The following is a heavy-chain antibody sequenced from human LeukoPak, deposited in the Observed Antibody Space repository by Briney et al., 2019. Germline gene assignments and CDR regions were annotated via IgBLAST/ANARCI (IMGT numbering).Heavy chain of an antibody. D-gene: IGHD3/OR15-3a*01. V-gene: IGHV3-48*01. CDR3: ARVSWLLHFEGTGY. CDR1: GFTFSSYS. CDR2: ISSSSSTI. Sequence: GGSLRLSCAASGFTFSSYSMNWVRQAPGKGLEWVSYISSSSSTIYYADSVKGRFTISRDNAKNSLYLQMNSLRAEDTAVYYCARVSWLLHFEGTGYWGQGTLVTVSS. J-gene: IGHJ4*02.